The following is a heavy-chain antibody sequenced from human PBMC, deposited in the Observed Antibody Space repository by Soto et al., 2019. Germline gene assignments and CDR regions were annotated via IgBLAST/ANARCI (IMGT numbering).Heavy chain of an antibody. CDR1: GGSISSYY. CDR3: ARLRPIIAAAGNYWFDP. D-gene: IGHD6-13*01. V-gene: IGHV4-59*08. Sequence: SETLSLTCTVSGGSISSYYWSWIRQPPGKGLEWIGYIYYSGSTNYNPSLKSRATISVDTSKNQFSLKLSSVTAADTAVYYCARLRPIIAAAGNYWFDPWGQGTLVTVSS. J-gene: IGHJ5*02. CDR2: IYYSGST.